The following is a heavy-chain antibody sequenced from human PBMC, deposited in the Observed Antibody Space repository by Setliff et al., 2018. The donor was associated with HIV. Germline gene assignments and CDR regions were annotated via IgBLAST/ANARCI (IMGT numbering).Heavy chain of an antibody. D-gene: IGHD3-10*01. CDR2: ISSSGSSI. Sequence: GGSLRLSCAASGFTFSTYSMNWVRQAPGKGLEWVSYISSSGSSIYYADSVKGRFTISRDNDKNSLYLQMNSLTAGDTAVYYCARGPHSSRGQNYQYMDVWGKGTTVTVSS. V-gene: IGHV3-48*01. CDR3: ARGPHSSRGQNYQYMDV. CDR1: GFTFSTYS. J-gene: IGHJ6*03.